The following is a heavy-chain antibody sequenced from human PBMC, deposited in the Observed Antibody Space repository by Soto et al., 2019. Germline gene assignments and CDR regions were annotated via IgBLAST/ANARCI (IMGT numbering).Heavy chain of an antibody. Sequence: GSLRLSCAASGFTVSSNYMSWVRQAPGKGLEWVSVIYSGGSTYYADSVKGRFTISRDNSKNTLYLQMNSLRAEDTAVYYCARDLRSSSWPYYYYYGMDAWGQGTTVTVSS. CDR3: ARDLRSSSWPYYYYYGMDA. CDR1: GFTVSSNY. CDR2: IYSGGST. D-gene: IGHD6-13*01. V-gene: IGHV3-53*01. J-gene: IGHJ6*02.